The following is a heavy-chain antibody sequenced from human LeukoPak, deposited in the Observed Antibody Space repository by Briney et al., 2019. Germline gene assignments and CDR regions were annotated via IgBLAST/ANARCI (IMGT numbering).Heavy chain of an antibody. V-gene: IGHV4-39*01. J-gene: IGHJ4*02. CDR2: IYYSGST. CDR3: ASMSRITGTFPFDY. Sequence: SETLSLTCTVSGGSLSSSSYYWGWIRQPPGKGLEWIGSIYYSGSTYYNPSLKSRVTISVDTSKNQFSLKLSSVTAADTAVYYCASMSRITGTFPFDYWGQGTLVTVSS. D-gene: IGHD1-20*01. CDR1: GGSLSSSSYY.